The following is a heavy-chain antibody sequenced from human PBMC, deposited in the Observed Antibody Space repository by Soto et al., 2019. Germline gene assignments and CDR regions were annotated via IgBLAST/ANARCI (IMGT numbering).Heavy chain of an antibody. J-gene: IGHJ6*02. CDR1: GFTFSSYA. V-gene: IGHV3-64*01. CDR3: ARAGFWYGLGIYGYGIDV. Sequence: EVQLVESGGGLVQPGGSLRLSCAASGFTFSSYAMHWVRQAPGKGLEYFSAISTNGGSTYYANSVKGRFTISRDNSKNTLYLQMGSLRVEDMAVYYCARAGFWYGLGIYGYGIDVWGQGTTVTVSS. CDR2: ISTNGGST. D-gene: IGHD3-10*01.